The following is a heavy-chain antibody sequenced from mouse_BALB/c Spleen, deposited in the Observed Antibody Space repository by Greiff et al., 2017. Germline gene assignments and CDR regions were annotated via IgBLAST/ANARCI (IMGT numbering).Heavy chain of an antibody. J-gene: IGHJ2*01. CDR3: ARERGITTVVPFDD. CDR1: GYTFTSYW. V-gene: IGHV1-7*01. D-gene: IGHD1-1*01. CDR2: INPSTGYT. Sequence: QVQLKESGAELAKPGASVKMSCKASGYTFTSYWMHWVKQRPGQGLEWIGYINPSTGYTEYNQKFKDKATLTADKSSSTAYMQLSSLTSEDSAVYYCARERGITTVVPFDDWGQGTTLTVSS.